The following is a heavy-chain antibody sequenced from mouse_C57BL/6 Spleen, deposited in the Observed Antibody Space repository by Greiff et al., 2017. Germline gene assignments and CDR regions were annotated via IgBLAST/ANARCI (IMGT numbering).Heavy chain of an antibody. CDR2: IYPSDSET. D-gene: IGHD3-2*02. CDR1: GYTFTSYW. Sequence: QVQLQQPGAELVRPGSSVKLSCKASGYTFTSYWMDWVKQRPGQGLEWIGNIYPSDSETHYNQKFKDKATLTVDKSSSTAYMQLSSLTSEDSAVYYGARRGQLRPAGFAYWGPGTLVTVSA. V-gene: IGHV1-61*01. J-gene: IGHJ3*01. CDR3: ARRGQLRPAGFAY.